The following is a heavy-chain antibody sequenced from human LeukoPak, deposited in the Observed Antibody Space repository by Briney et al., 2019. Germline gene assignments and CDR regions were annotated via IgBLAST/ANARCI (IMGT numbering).Heavy chain of an antibody. CDR2: IYPGDSDT. D-gene: IGHD5-18*01. CDR3: ARLDTTMDHYYFHYMDV. Sequence: GESLKIYCKGSGYSFTNYWIGWVRQMPGKGLEWMGIIYPGDSDTRYSPSFEGQVTISADKSISTAYLQWSSLKASDTAMYYCARLDTTMDHYYFHYMDVWGKGTTVTISS. J-gene: IGHJ6*03. V-gene: IGHV5-51*01. CDR1: GYSFTNYW.